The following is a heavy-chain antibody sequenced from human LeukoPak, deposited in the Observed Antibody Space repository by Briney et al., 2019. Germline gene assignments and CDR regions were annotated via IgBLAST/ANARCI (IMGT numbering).Heavy chain of an antibody. CDR3: ASLPPGGAAVAFDI. CDR2: IYHSGST. Sequence: SETLSLTCTVSGGSISSYYWGWIRQPPGKGLEWIGSIYHSGSTYYNPSLKSRVTISVDTSKNQFSLKLSSVTAADTAVYYCASLPPGGAAVAFDIWGQGTMVTVSS. CDR1: GGSISSYY. V-gene: IGHV4-38-2*02. D-gene: IGHD2-15*01. J-gene: IGHJ3*02.